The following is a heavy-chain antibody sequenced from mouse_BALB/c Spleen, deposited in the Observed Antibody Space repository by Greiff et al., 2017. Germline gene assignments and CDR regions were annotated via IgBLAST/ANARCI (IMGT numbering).Heavy chain of an antibody. J-gene: IGHJ3*01. CDR2: ISNLAYSI. V-gene: IGHV5-15*02. CDR1: GFTFSDYG. Sequence: EVKLMESGGGLVQPGGSRKLSCAASGFTFSDYGMAWVRQAPGKGPEWVAFISNLAYSIYYADTVTGRFTISRENAKNTLYLEMSSLRSEDTAMYYCANRYDGFAYWGQGTLVTVSA. CDR3: ANRYDGFAY. D-gene: IGHD2-14*01.